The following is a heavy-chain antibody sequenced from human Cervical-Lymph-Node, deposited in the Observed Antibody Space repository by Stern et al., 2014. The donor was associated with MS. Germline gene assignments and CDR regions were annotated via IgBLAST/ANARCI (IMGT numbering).Heavy chain of an antibody. CDR3: AKDHDFGSAYYGLWDDY. D-gene: IGHD3-3*01. V-gene: IGHV3-30*18. Sequence: VQLVESGGGVVQPGSSLRLSCAASGSTFSNYGMHWVRQAPGRGLEWVAVVYSDGSNTFYAATLKDRFTIPRVNSMNTLYLQMNSLRAEDTAVYYCAKDHDFGSAYYGLWDDYWGQGTLVTVSS. CDR2: VYSDGSNT. J-gene: IGHJ4*02. CDR1: GSTFSNYG.